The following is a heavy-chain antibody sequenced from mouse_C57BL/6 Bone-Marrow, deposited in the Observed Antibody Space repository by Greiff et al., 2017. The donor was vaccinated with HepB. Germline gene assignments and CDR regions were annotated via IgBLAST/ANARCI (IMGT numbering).Heavy chain of an antibody. D-gene: IGHD1-1*01. V-gene: IGHV3-8*01. Sequence: EVKLMESGPGLAKPSKTLSLTCSVTGYSITSDYWNWIRKFPGNKLEYMGYISYSGSTYYNPSLKSRISITRDTSKNQYYLQLNSVTTEDTATYYCARWGYYYGSSYGYAMDYWGQGTSVTVSS. CDR2: ISYSGST. CDR3: ARWGYYYGSSYGYAMDY. CDR1: GYSITSDY. J-gene: IGHJ4*01.